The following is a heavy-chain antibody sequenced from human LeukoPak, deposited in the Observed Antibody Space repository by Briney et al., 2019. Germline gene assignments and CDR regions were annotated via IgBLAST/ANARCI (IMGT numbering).Heavy chain of an antibody. V-gene: IGHV4-4*07. D-gene: IGHD2-8*01. J-gene: IGHJ4*03. Sequence: SETLSLTCTVSGGSISSYYGTWIRQPAGKGLEWIGRIYTSGSANYNPSLKTRVTIAVDKSKNQFSLKLSSATAADTAVYYCARDNGDGDYHIDYWGQGTLVTVSS. CDR2: IYTSGSA. CDR1: GGSISSYY. CDR3: ARDNGDGDYHIDY.